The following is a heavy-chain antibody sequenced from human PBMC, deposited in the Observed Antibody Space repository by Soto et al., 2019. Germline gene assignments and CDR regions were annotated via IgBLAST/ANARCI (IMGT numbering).Heavy chain of an antibody. V-gene: IGHV1-69*01. CDR1: GGTFSSYA. CDR3: ARDFRRNGDYGKRGPNWFDP. D-gene: IGHD4-17*01. Sequence: QVQLVQSGAEVKKPGSSVKVSCKASGGTFSSYAISWVRQAPGQGLEWMGWIIPIFGTANYAQKFQGRVTITADESTSTAYMELSSLRSEDTAVYYCARDFRRNGDYGKRGPNWFDPWGQGTLVTVSS. J-gene: IGHJ5*02. CDR2: IIPIFGTA.